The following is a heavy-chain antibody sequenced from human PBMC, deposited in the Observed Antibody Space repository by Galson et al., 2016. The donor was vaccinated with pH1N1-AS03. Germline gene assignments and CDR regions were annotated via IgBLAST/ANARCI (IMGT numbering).Heavy chain of an antibody. Sequence: SLRLSCATSGFTFRDYSFNWVRQIPGKGLEWVGFIKSKTYGGTSEYAAPVKGRLTVSKDDSKSIVYLQMNSLTTEDTAVYFCSRDRASGSFYRGYYGMDVWGQGTTVTVSS. J-gene: IGHJ6*02. D-gene: IGHD3-10*01. V-gene: IGHV3-49*04. CDR1: GFTFRDYS. CDR3: SRDRASGSFYRGYYGMDV. CDR2: IKSKTYGGTS.